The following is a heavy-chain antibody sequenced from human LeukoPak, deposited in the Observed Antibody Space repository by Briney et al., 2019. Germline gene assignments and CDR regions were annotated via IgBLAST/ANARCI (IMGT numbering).Heavy chain of an antibody. CDR1: GSTFSSYA. V-gene: IGHV1-69*04. Sequence: ASVKVSCKASGSTFSSYAISWVRQAPGQGLEWMGRIIPILGIANYAQKFQGRVTITADKSTSTAYMELSSLRSEDTAVYYCARDKPRGYYFDYWGQGTLVTVSS. CDR2: IIPILGIA. CDR3: ARDKPRGYYFDY. J-gene: IGHJ4*02.